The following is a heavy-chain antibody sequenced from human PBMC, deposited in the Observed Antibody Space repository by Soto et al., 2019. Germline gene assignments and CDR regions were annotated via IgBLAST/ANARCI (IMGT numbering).Heavy chain of an antibody. Sequence: PGGSLRLSCAASGFTFSSYGMHWVRQAPGKGLEWVAVIWYDGSNKYYADSVKGRFTISRDNSKNTLYLQMNSLRAEDTAVYYCARDHPRSGMDVWGQGTTVTVSS. CDR2: IWYDGSNK. CDR3: ARDHPRSGMDV. V-gene: IGHV3-33*01. CDR1: GFTFSSYG. J-gene: IGHJ6*02.